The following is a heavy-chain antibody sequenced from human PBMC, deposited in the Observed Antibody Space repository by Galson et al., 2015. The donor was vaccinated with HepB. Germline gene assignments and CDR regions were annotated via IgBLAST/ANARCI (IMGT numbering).Heavy chain of an antibody. CDR3: ATQLDIVPIAAGTGVYYYGMDV. Sequence: SLRLSCAASGFTFSSYSMNWVRQAPGKGLEWVSYISSNSSTIYYADSVKGRFTISRDNAKNSLYLQMNSLRDEDTAVYYCATQLDIVPIAAGTGVYYYGMDVWGQGTTVTVSS. CDR2: ISSNSSTI. V-gene: IGHV3-48*02. J-gene: IGHJ6*02. CDR1: GFTFSSYS. D-gene: IGHD2-2*03.